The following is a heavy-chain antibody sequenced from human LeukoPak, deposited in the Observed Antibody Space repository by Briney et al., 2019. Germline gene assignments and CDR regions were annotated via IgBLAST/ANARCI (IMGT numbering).Heavy chain of an antibody. CDR1: GFTLSSYE. J-gene: IGHJ1*01. CDR3: TRNSGWYGLS. CDR2: IDYDGGSG. Sequence: GGSLRLSCTASGFTLSSYEMSWIRQAPGKGLEWVSSIDYDGGSGHYADSVKGRFTISRDNSNNTLFLHLNSLRGEDTAVYYCTRNSGWYGLSWGQGTLVTVSS. V-gene: IGHV3-23*01. D-gene: IGHD6-19*01.